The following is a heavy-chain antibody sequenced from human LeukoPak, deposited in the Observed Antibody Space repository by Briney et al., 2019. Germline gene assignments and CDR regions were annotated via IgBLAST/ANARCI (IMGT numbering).Heavy chain of an antibody. CDR2: ISSSSSYI. V-gene: IGHV3-21*04. CDR3: AKDLGYCSVGSCYSEGY. CDR1: GFTFSSYS. J-gene: IGHJ4*02. Sequence: GGSLRLSCAASGFTFSSYSMNWVRQAPGKGLEWVSSISSSSSYIYYADSVKGRFTISRDNSKNTLYLQMNSLRAEDTAVYYCAKDLGYCSVGSCYSEGYWGQGTLVTVSS. D-gene: IGHD2-15*01.